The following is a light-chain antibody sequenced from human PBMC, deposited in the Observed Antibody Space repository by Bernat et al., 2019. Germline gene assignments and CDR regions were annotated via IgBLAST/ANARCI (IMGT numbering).Light chain of an antibody. CDR1: RDISNY. V-gene: IGKV1-27*01. Sequence: DIQMTQSPSSLSASVGDRVTITCRASRDISNYLVWYQQRPGKVPKLLIYGASTLQSGVPSRFSGSGSGTDFTLTINTLQPEDVVTYYCQKYNSAPWTFGQGTKVELK. CDR3: QKYNSAPWT. J-gene: IGKJ1*01. CDR2: GAS.